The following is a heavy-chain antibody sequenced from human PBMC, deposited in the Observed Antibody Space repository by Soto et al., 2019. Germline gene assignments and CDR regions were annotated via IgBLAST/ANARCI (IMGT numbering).Heavy chain of an antibody. CDR1: GFTFSTYG. CDR3: AREFISGEPAGIAFYYYGMDV. J-gene: IGHJ6*02. CDR2: IWYDGSNK. Sequence: HPGGSLRLSCAASGFTFSTYGIHWVRHAPGKGLEWVAVIWYDGSNKYYVDSVKGRFSISRDNSKNTLYLQMNSLRAEDTSVYFCAREFISGEPAGIAFYYYGMDVWGQGT. D-gene: IGHD2-2*02. V-gene: IGHV3-33*01.